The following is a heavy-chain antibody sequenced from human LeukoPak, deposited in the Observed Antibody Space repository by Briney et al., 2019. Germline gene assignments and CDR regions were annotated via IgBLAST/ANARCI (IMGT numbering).Heavy chain of an antibody. D-gene: IGHD7-27*01. CDR1: GYTFTSYA. CDR3: GTTANWGSPPFDY. Sequence: ASVTVSCKASGYTFTSYAMNWVRQAPGQGLEWMGWINTNTGNPTYAQGFTGRFVFSLDTSVSTAYLQISSLKAEDTAVYYCGTTANWGSPPFDYWGQGTLVTVSS. CDR2: INTNTGNP. J-gene: IGHJ4*02. V-gene: IGHV7-4-1*02.